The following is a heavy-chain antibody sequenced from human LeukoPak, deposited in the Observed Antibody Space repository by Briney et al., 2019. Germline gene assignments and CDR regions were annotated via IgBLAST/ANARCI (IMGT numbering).Heavy chain of an antibody. V-gene: IGHV3-74*01. CDR3: ATDPSGRVCDS. CDR2: INSDGSSI. D-gene: IGHD3-10*01. Sequence: GGSLRLSCAASGFTFSNYWMHWVRQAAGKGLVWVSRINSDGSSISYADSEKGRFTISRDNAKNTLYLQMNSLRAEDTAVYYCATDPSGRVCDSWGQGTLVTVSS. CDR1: GFTFSNYW. J-gene: IGHJ4*02.